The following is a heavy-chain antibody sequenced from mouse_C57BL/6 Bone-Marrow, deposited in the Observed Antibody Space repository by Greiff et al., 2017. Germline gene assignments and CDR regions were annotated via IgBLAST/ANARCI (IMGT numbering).Heavy chain of an antibody. CDR1: GYTFTSYW. CDR2: IHPNSGST. V-gene: IGHV1-64*01. CDR3: ACTTAVWYFDV. J-gene: IGHJ1*03. D-gene: IGHD1-2*01. Sequence: QVQLQQPGAELVKPGASVKLSCKASGYTFTSYWMHWVKQRPGQGLEWIGMIHPNSGSTNYNEKFKSKATLTVDKSSSTAYMQLSSLTSEDSAVYYWACTTAVWYFDVWGTGTTVTVSS.